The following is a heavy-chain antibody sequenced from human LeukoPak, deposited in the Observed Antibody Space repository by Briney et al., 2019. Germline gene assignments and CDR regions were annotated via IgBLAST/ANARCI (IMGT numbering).Heavy chain of an antibody. J-gene: IGHJ6*02. Sequence: PGGSLRLSCTASGFTFSSYAMNWVRQAPGKGLEWVSGIGAGGTFTYYADSVKGRFTISRDNSRNTLYLQMNSLRAEDTAVYYCARVVPAAMGYYYYGMDVWGQGTTVTVSS. CDR3: ARVVPAAMGYYYYGMDV. CDR1: GFTFSSYA. D-gene: IGHD2-2*01. V-gene: IGHV3-23*01. CDR2: IGAGGTFT.